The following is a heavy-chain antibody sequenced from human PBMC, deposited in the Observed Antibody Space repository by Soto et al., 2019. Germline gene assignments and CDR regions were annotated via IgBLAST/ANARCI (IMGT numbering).Heavy chain of an antibody. J-gene: IGHJ5*02. V-gene: IGHV3-11*01. CDR2: ITSSGGNT. Sequence: PGGSLRLSCAASGFSFNNYYMTWMRQTPGKGLEWISTITSSGGNTYYAASVKGRVTISRDNAHNSLYLQMSGLRAEDTALYYCARDMYTNFVYYFDLWGQGTLVTVSS. CDR3: ARDMYTNFVYYFDL. D-gene: IGHD3-10*01. CDR1: GFSFNNYY.